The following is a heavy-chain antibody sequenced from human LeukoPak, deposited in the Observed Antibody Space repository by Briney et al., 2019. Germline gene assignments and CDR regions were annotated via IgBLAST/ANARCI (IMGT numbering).Heavy chain of an antibody. D-gene: IGHD3-22*01. CDR2: IKPDGSEK. CDR3: ARDSEHYDSGAYYDALDI. Sequence: GGSLRLSCVPSGFTFSSYWMNCVRQAPGKGLEWVAIIKPDGSEKFYADSVRGRFTISRDNAKNSLYLQMNSLRADDTAVYYCARDSEHYDSGAYYDALDIWGQGTMVTVSS. J-gene: IGHJ3*02. V-gene: IGHV3-7*01. CDR1: GFTFSSYW.